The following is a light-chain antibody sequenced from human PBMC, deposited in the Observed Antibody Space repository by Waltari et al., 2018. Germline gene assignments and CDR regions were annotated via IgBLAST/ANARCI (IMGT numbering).Light chain of an antibody. J-gene: IGKJ5*01. Sequence: DIQMTQSPSSLSASVGDRVTITCRASQDISNFLAWFQQKPGEAPKSLIYSASTLQSGVPSKFSGSGSGTDFTLTISSLQPEDFATYYCQQYNSYPITFGQGT. CDR3: QQYNSYPIT. CDR1: QDISNF. V-gene: IGKV1-16*02. CDR2: SAS.